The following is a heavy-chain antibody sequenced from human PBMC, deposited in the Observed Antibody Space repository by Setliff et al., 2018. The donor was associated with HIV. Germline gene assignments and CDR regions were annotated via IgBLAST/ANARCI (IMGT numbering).Heavy chain of an antibody. CDR1: GGSFSGYS. J-gene: IGHJ3*02. Sequence: SETLSLTCAVYGGSFSGYSWTWIRQSPGKGLEWIGEMNHSEHYYNPTLKSRVTISMDTSKNQFSLKLSSVTAADTAVYSCARRQSYYGILNGPAFDALDIWGQGTKVTVSS. V-gene: IGHV4-34*01. D-gene: IGHD3-9*01. CDR2: MNHSEH. CDR3: ARRQSYYGILNGPAFDALDI.